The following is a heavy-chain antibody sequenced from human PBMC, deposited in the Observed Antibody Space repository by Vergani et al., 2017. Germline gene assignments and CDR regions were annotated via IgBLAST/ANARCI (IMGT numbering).Heavy chain of an antibody. V-gene: IGHV1-69*01. CDR1: GGTFSSYA. J-gene: IGHJ3*02. CDR2: IIPIFGTA. CDR3: ARGGGSNADDAFDI. D-gene: IGHD3-10*01. Sequence: QVQLVQSGAEVKKPGSSVKVSCKASGGTFSSYAISWVRQAPGQGLEWMGGIIPIFGTANYAQKFQGRVTIPADESTSTAYMELSSLRSEDTAGYYCARGGGSNADDAFDIWGQGTMVTVSS.